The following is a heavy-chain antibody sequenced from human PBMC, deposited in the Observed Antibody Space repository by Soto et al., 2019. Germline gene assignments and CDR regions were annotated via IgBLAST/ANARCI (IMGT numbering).Heavy chain of an antibody. J-gene: IGHJ4*02. V-gene: IGHV4-30-4*01. D-gene: IGHD2-2*01. CDR3: VREDTGADQLVSAHY. CDR2: IYHTGSS. Sequence: KTSETLSLTCTVSGVSISSGDFYWSWIRQPPGKGLEWIGYIYHTGSSQYHPSLRGRVAFSMDTSKNQFSLELRSVTAADTAVYYCVREDTGADQLVSAHYWGQGTLVTVSS. CDR1: GVSISSGDFY.